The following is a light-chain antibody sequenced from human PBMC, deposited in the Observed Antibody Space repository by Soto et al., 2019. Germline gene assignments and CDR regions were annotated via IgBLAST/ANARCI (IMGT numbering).Light chain of an antibody. CDR3: EHYSTSTRT. CDR1: QSVSATY. J-gene: IGKJ1*01. CDR2: AAS. Sequence: EIVLTQSPGTLSLSPGESATLSCRATQSVSATYLAWYQQKPGQAPRLLIYAASSRATDIPDRFSGSGSGTDFTLAISRLEPEDFAVYWCEHYSTSTRTFGQGTKVDI. V-gene: IGKV3-20*01.